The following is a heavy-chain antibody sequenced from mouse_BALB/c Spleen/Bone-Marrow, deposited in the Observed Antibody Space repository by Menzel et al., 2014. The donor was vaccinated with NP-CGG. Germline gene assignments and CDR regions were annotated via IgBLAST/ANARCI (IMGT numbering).Heavy chain of an antibody. CDR3: ARGHYRYDAYAMDY. J-gene: IGHJ4*01. CDR2: ISGGGSYT. Sequence: EVHLVESGGGLVKPGGSLKLSCAASGFTFSSYGMSWVRQTTEKRLEWVATISGGGSYTYYPDSVKGRFTISRDNAENNLCLQMSSLRSEDTALYYWARGHYRYDAYAMDYWGQGTSVTVSS. D-gene: IGHD2-14*01. CDR1: GFTFSSYG. V-gene: IGHV5-9-2*01.